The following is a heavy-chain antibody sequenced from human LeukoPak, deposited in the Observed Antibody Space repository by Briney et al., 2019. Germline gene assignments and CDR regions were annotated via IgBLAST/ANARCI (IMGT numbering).Heavy chain of an antibody. Sequence: SETLSLTCAVYGGSFSGYYWSWIRQPPGKGLEWIGEINHSGSTNYNPSLTSRVTISVDTSKNQFSLKLSSVTAADTAVYYCAREGRLPFDYWGQGTLVTVSS. CDR3: AREGRLPFDY. V-gene: IGHV4-34*01. J-gene: IGHJ4*02. CDR1: GGSFSGYY. CDR2: INHSGST. D-gene: IGHD4-11*01.